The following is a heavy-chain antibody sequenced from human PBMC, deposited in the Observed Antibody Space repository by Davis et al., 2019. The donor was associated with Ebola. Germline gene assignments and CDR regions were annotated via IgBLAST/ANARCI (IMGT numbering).Heavy chain of an antibody. CDR2: INHSGST. D-gene: IGHD2-2*01. Sequence: MPSETLSLTCAVYGGSFSGYYWSWIRQPPGKGLEWIGEINHSGSTNYNPSLKSRVTISVDTSKNQFSLKLSSVTAADTAVYYCARGRQRCSSTSCYPYYYYGMDVWGQGTTVTVSS. CDR1: GGSFSGYY. CDR3: ARGRQRCSSTSCYPYYYYGMDV. V-gene: IGHV4-34*01. J-gene: IGHJ6*02.